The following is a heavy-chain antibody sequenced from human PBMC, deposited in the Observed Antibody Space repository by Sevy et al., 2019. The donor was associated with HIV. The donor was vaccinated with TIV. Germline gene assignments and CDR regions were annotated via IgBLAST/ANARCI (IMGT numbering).Heavy chain of an antibody. V-gene: IGHV3-23*01. CDR3: AKVASAGKISGFDY. J-gene: IGHJ4*02. CDR1: GFTFSSYA. D-gene: IGHD6-13*01. Sequence: GGSLRLSCAASGFTFSSYAMSWVRQAPGKGLEWVSAISGSGRSTYYADSVKGRFTISRDNSKNTLYLQMNSLRAEDTVVYYCAKVASAGKISGFDYWGQGTLVTVSS. CDR2: ISGSGRST.